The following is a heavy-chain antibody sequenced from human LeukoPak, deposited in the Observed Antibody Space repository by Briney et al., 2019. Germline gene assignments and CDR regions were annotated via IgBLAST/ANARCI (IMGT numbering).Heavy chain of an antibody. CDR1: GFTFSNYE. J-gene: IGHJ4*02. Sequence: PGGSLRLSCAASGFTFSNYEMNWVRQAPGKGLEWVAYISDSGSTTYYADSVKGRFTISRDNAKNSLYLQMDSLRAEDTAVYYCARDSGFYSTRNGNHFDYWGQGTLVTVSS. D-gene: IGHD2/OR15-2a*01. V-gene: IGHV3-48*03. CDR2: ISDSGSTT. CDR3: ARDSGFYSTRNGNHFDY.